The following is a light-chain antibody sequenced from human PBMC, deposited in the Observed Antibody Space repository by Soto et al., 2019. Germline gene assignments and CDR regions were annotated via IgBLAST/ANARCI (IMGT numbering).Light chain of an antibody. V-gene: IGKV1-39*01. Sequence: EIKMTQSPSSLSASVGDRVTITCRASQSISSYLNWYQQKPGKAPKLLIYAASSLQSGVPSRFSGSGSGTDFTLTISSLQPEDIATYYCQQYDNLPPTWTFGQGTKVAIK. J-gene: IGKJ1*01. CDR3: QQYDNLPPTWT. CDR1: QSISSY. CDR2: AAS.